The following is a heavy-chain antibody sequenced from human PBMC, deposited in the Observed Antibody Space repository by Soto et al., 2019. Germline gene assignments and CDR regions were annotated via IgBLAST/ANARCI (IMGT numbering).Heavy chain of an antibody. Sequence: GASVKVSCKASGYTFTSHGISWVRQAPGQGLEWMGWISAYNGNTNYAQKLQGRVTMTTDTSTSTAYMELRSLRSDDTAVYYCARDARHSGITIFGVVMPDGAFDIWGQGTMVTV. D-gene: IGHD3-3*01. J-gene: IGHJ3*02. CDR1: GYTFTSHG. CDR2: ISAYNGNT. V-gene: IGHV1-18*01. CDR3: ARDARHSGITIFGVVMPDGAFDI.